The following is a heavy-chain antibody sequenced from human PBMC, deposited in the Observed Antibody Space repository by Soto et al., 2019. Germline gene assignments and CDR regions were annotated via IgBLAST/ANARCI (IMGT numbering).Heavy chain of an antibody. CDR2: TYFRSKWYN. Sequence: PSQTLSLTCAISGESVYSNTASWNWIRQSPSRGLEWLGRTYFRSKWYNDYAVSVKSRIIINPDTSNNQFSLQLNSVTPEDTAVYFCAKGDNLGPKTGYAFDPWGQGIMVTVSS. CDR3: AKGDNLGPKTGYAFDP. CDR1: GESVYSNTAS. V-gene: IGHV6-1*01. J-gene: IGHJ5*02. D-gene: IGHD5-12*01.